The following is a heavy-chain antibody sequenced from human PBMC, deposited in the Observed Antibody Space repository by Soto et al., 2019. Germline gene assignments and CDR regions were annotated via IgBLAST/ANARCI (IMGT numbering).Heavy chain of an antibody. D-gene: IGHD2-21*01. CDR1: GGSISSGGYY. CDR2: IYYSGST. CDR3: AASCVGCGGFNYYGMDV. Sequence: QVQLQESGPGLVKPSQTLSLTCTVSGGSISSGGYYWSWIRQHPGKGLEWIGYIYYSGSTYYNPSLMSRVTISVETSKNRFSRRVSSVTASETAVYYCAASCVGCGGFNYYGMDVWGQGSTVTVSS. V-gene: IGHV4-31*03. J-gene: IGHJ6*02.